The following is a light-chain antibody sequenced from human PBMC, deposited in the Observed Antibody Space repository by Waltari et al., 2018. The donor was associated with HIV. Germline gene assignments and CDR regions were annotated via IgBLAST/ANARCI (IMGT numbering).Light chain of an antibody. CDR1: SSDVGGYNY. V-gene: IGLV2-8*01. Sequence: QSALTQPPSASGSPGQSVTISCTGTSSDVGGYNYVSWYQQHPGKAPKLMIYEVSKRPSGVPDRCSGSKSGNTASLTGSGLQAEDEADYYCSSCAGSNNGVFGGGTKLTVL. CDR3: SSCAGSNNGV. CDR2: EVS. J-gene: IGLJ3*02.